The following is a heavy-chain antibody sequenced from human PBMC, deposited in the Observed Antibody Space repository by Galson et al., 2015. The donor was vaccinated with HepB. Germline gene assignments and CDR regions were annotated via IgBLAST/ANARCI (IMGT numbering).Heavy chain of an antibody. CDR1: GFTFSSYG. Sequence: SLRLSCAASGFTFSSYGMHWVRQAPGKGLEWVAVISYDGSNKYYADSVKGRFTISRDNSKNTLYLQMNSLRAEDTAVYYCAKDSASYDFWSGPGDYGMDVWGQGTTVTVSS. D-gene: IGHD3-3*01. J-gene: IGHJ6*02. V-gene: IGHV3-30*18. CDR2: ISYDGSNK. CDR3: AKDSASYDFWSGPGDYGMDV.